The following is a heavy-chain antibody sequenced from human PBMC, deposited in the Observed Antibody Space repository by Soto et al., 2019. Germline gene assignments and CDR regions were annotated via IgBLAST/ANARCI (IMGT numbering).Heavy chain of an antibody. V-gene: IGHV3-13*01. CDR3: ARGRDSGLYYFDY. D-gene: IGHD2-21*01. CDR2: ISTAGDT. Sequence: GGSLRLSCAASGFTFSDYDMHWFRQVTGKGLEWVSTISTAGDTYYPGSVKGRFTISRENAKNSLFLQMNSLRADDTAVYYCARGRDSGLYYFDYWGQGTLVTVSS. J-gene: IGHJ4*02. CDR1: GFTFSDYD.